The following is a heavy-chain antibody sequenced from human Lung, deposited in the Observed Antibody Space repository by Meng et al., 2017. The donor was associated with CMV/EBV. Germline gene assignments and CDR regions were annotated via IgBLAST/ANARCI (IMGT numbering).Heavy chain of an antibody. CDR2: ISGYKGNT. CDR3: ARDSSGYYYTDDY. CDR1: GYTFTNFG. J-gene: IGHJ4*02. D-gene: IGHD3-22*01. Sequence: QVQLVQSGAEVKKPGASVKVSCKASGYTFTNFGISWVRQAPGQGLDWMGWISGYKGNTNYAQKFQGRVTMTTNTSTSTAYMELGRLRSDDTAVYYCARDSSGYYYTDDYWGQGTLVTVSS. V-gene: IGHV1-18*01.